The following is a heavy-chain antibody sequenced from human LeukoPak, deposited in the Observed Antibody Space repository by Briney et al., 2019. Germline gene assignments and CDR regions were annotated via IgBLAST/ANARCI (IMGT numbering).Heavy chain of an antibody. J-gene: IGHJ4*02. V-gene: IGHV3-21*01. CDR1: GFTFSSYS. CDR2: ISSSSSYI. D-gene: IGHD3-16*01. CDR3: ATVLKRGTLDY. Sequence: PGGSLRLSCAASGFTFSSYSMIWVRQAPGKGLEWVSSISSSSSYIYYADSVKGRFTISRDNAKNSLYLQMNSLRAEDTAVYYCATVLKRGTLDYWGQGTLVTVSS.